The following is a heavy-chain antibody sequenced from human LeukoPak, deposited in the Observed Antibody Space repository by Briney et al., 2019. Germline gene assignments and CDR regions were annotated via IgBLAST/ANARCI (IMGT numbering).Heavy chain of an antibody. CDR3: ARSSSGYGTRFDY. D-gene: IGHD5-12*01. Sequence: GGSLRLSCAASGFTFSSYSMNWVRQAPGKGVEGVSSISSSRREIYYADSVKGGFTISRDNAKNSLYVQMNSLRADDTAVYYCARSSSGYGTRFDYWGQGTLVTVSS. CDR2: ISSSRREI. V-gene: IGHV3-21*01. J-gene: IGHJ4*02. CDR1: GFTFSSYS.